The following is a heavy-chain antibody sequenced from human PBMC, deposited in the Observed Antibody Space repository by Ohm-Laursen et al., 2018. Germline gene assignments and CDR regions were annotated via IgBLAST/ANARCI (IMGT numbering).Heavy chain of an antibody. CDR2: VIPDGSGA. J-gene: IGHJ4*02. CDR1: GFTFSTYW. D-gene: IGHD3-10*01. Sequence: GPLRLSCAASGFTFSTYWIHWVRQVPGKGLVWVARVIPDGSGATYADSVRGRFTISRDNAKNTVYLQMNSLRAEDTAVYYCARDRSLWQLDHWGQGTLVTVSS. V-gene: IGHV3-74*01. CDR3: ARDRSLWQLDH.